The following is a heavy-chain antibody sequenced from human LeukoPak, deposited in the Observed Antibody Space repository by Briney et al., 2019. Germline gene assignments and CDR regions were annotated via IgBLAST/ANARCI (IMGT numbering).Heavy chain of an antibody. J-gene: IGHJ5*02. V-gene: IGHV3-30-3*01. CDR1: GFTFSSYA. CDR2: ISYDGSNK. CDR3: ARDLGDDYVWGSYDWFDP. D-gene: IGHD3-16*01. Sequence: GGSLRLSCAASGFTFSSYAMPWVRQAPGKGLEWVAVISYDGSNKYYADSVKGRFTISRDNSKNTLYLQMNSLRAEDTAVYYCARDLGDDYVWGSYDWFDPWGQGTLVTVSS.